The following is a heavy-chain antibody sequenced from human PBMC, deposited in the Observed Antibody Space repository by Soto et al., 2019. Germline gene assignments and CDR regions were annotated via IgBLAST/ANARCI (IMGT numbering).Heavy chain of an antibody. CDR2: ISGDGSST. V-gene: IGHV3-74*01. Sequence: EVQLVASGGGLVQPGGSLGLSCTASGFTFSDYWMYWVRQVPGKGLVWVSRISGDGSSTNYADSVKGRSTIARDNAKSTVYLQMYSLRVEDTAVYYCVRGSNAWSGMDYWGQGILVTVS. J-gene: IGHJ4*02. CDR3: VRGSNAWSGMDY. CDR1: GFTFSDYW. D-gene: IGHD3-16*01.